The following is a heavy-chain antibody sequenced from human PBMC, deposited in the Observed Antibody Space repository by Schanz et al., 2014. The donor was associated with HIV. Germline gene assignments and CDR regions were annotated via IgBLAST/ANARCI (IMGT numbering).Heavy chain of an antibody. D-gene: IGHD3-22*01. J-gene: IGHJ6*02. CDR1: GFTFNNYG. V-gene: IGHV3-30*18. CDR3: AKDRNYYESKYRGKGNYYYYYGMDV. CDR2: ISYDGRNK. Sequence: QVQLGQSGGGVVQPGRSLRLSCEASGFTFNNYGMHWVRQAPGKGLEWIGVISYDGRNKYFADSVKGRFTISRDNSKNSLYLVIKSLRAEDAAVYYCAKDRNYYESKYRGKGNYYYYYGMDVWGQGTTVTVSS.